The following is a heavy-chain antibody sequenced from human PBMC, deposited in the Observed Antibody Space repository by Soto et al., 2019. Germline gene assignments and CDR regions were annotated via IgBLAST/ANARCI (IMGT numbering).Heavy chain of an antibody. Sequence: EVQLLESGGNLVQPGGSLRLSCAASGFMFGSYAMNWVRQAPGRGLEWVSFITGSGGSTYYADSVKGRFTISRDTSRNTGFLLMNSLRADDTAVYYCAKCSGGPCFSRAFDFWGQGSLVTVSS. D-gene: IGHD2-15*01. CDR3: AKCSGGPCFSRAFDF. J-gene: IGHJ4*02. V-gene: IGHV3-23*01. CDR2: ITGSGGST. CDR1: GFMFGSYA.